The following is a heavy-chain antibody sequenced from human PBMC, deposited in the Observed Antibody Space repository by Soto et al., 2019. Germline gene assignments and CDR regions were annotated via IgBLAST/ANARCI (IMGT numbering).Heavy chain of an antibody. D-gene: IGHD2-8*01. CDR1: GFTFSPYS. CDR2: ITRSSNFI. Sequence: DVQLAESGGGLVKPGGSLTISCSGFGFTFSPYSMNWVRQAPGKGLEWVSSITRSSNFIDYADSVKGRFTISRDDAKNSLFLHMNSLRADDMGVYYCARSQRNGAMDVWGQGTTVTVS. J-gene: IGHJ6*02. CDR3: ARSQRNGAMDV. V-gene: IGHV3-21*02.